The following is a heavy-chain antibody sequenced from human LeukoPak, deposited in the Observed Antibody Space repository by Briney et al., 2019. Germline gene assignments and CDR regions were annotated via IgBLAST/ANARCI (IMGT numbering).Heavy chain of an antibody. CDR1: GFTVSSNY. D-gene: IGHD2-2*01. CDR3: ATRPYLGYCSSTSCYETDY. Sequence: GGSLRLSCAASGFTVSSNYMSWVRQAPGKGLEWVSVIYSGGSTYYADCVKGRFTISRDNSKNTLYLQMNSLRAEDTAVYYCATRPYLGYCSSTSCYETDYWGQGTLVTVSS. J-gene: IGHJ4*02. CDR2: IYSGGST. V-gene: IGHV3-66*01.